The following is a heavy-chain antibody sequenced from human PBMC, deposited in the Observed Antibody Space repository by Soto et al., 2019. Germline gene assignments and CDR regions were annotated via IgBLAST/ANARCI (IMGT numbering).Heavy chain of an antibody. Sequence: GGSLRLSCTASGFTFAFYGMHWVRQTPGKGLVWVSRINPEGSTTNYADSVEGRFTISRDNAKSALYLQMNSLSAEDTAIYYCTSDTSGLRDTWGQGTLVTVSS. CDR3: TSDTSGLRDT. CDR1: GFTFAFYG. CDR2: INPEGSTT. J-gene: IGHJ5*02. V-gene: IGHV3-74*01. D-gene: IGHD1-1*01.